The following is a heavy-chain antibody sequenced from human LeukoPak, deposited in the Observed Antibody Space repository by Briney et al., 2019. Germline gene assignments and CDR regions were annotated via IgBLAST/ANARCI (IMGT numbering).Heavy chain of an antibody. CDR2: IYSGGTT. D-gene: IGHD3-22*01. CDR3: ARSSERKYYFDY. V-gene: IGHV3-53*01. Sequence: GGSLRLSCAASGFIFSSYHINWVRQAPGKGLEWVSLIYSGGTTYYADSVKGRFTISRDNSKNTLYLQMNSLRAEDTAVYYCARSSERKYYFDYWGQGTLVTVSS. CDR1: GFIFSSYH. J-gene: IGHJ4*02.